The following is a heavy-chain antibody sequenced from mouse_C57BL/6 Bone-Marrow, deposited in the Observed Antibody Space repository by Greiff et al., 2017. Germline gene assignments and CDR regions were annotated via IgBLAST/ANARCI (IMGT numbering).Heavy chain of an antibody. CDR2: IDPSDSYT. CDR1: GYTFTSYW. V-gene: IGHV1-50*01. CDR3: TRGKLAWVAY. J-gene: IGHJ3*01. Sequence: QVQLQQPGAELVKPGASVKLSCKASGYTFTSYWMQWVKQRPGQGLEWIGEIDPSDSYTNYNQKFKGKATLTVDTSSSTAYMQLSSLTSEDSAVYCCTRGKLAWVAYWGQGTLVTVSA.